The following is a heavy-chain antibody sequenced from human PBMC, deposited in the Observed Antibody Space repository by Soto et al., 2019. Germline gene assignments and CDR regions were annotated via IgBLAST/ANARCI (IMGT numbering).Heavy chain of an antibody. CDR3: ATTWGSSSSYYYFAY. CDR2: ISGSGGST. D-gene: IGHD6-6*01. V-gene: IGHV3-23*01. CDR1: GFTFSSYA. Sequence: EVQLLESGGGLVQPGGSLRLSCAASGFTFSSYAMSWVRQAPGKGLEWVSAISGSGGSTYYADSVKGRFTISRDNSKNTLYLQMNSLRAEDTAVYYCATTWGSSSSYYYFAYCGQGTLVTVSS. J-gene: IGHJ4*02.